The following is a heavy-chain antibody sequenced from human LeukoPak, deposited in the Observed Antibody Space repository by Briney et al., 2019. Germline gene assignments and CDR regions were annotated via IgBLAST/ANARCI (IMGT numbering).Heavy chain of an antibody. CDR2: IYPTGNT. CDR3: ARLKFYDSTGYSPGYYMDV. J-gene: IGHJ6*03. Sequence: SETLSLTCSVSGGSIISYYWSWIRQPAGKGPEWIGRIYPTGNTDSNPSLKTRVTMSTDLSKKQFPLRLRSVTAADTAVYYCARLKFYDSTGYSPGYYMDVWGKGTAVTVSS. D-gene: IGHD3-22*01. V-gene: IGHV4-4*07. CDR1: GGSIISYY.